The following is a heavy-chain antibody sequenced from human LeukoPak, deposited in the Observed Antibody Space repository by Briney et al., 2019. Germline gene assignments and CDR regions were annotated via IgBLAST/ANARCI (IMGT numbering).Heavy chain of an antibody. D-gene: IGHD3-3*01. CDR1: GGSFTNYY. V-gene: IGHV4-34*01. J-gene: IGHJ4*02. CDR3: ARGLNDSWTGENY. Sequence: SETLSLTCAVYGGSFTNYYWSWIRQPPGKGLEWIGEINHSGSTNYNPSLKSRVTISLDTSKSQFSLKVRYVTAADTAVYYCARGLNDSWTGENYWGQGTLVTVSS. CDR2: INHSGST.